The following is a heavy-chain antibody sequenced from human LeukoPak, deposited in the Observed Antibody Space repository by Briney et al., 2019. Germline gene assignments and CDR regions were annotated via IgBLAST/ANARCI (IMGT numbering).Heavy chain of an antibody. V-gene: IGHV3-53*01. Sequence: PGGSLRLSCAASGFTVSNNYMSWVRQAPGKGLEWVSVIYSGGSTYYADSVKGRFTISRDNSKNTLYLQMNSLRAEDTAVYYCASSDSSGLGDYFDYWGQGTLVTVSS. CDR2: IYSGGST. CDR1: GFTVSNNY. D-gene: IGHD3-22*01. J-gene: IGHJ4*02. CDR3: ASSDSSGLGDYFDY.